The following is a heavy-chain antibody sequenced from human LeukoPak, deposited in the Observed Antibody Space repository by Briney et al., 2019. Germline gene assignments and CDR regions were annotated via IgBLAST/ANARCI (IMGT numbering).Heavy chain of an antibody. CDR1: GGSISSSSYY. Sequence: KPSETLSLTCTVSGGSISSSSYYWGWIRQPPGKGLEWIGSIYYSGSTYYNPSLKSRVTISVDTSKNQFSLKLSSVTAADTAVYYCARGDFVAHYFDYWGQGTLVTVSS. J-gene: IGHJ4*02. D-gene: IGHD3/OR15-3a*01. V-gene: IGHV4-39*07. CDR3: ARGDFVAHYFDY. CDR2: IYYSGST.